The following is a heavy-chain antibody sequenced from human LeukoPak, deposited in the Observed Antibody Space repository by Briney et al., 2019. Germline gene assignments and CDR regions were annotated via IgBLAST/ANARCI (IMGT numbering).Heavy chain of an antibody. D-gene: IGHD4/OR15-4a*01. J-gene: IGHJ4*02. CDR1: GFTFSDYY. Sequence: PGGSLRLSCAASGFTFSDYYMSWVRQAPGKGLEWVGRIKRKTDGGTTDYAAPVKGRFSISRDDSKNTLYLQMNSLKTEDTAVYYCTTLGAFDYWGLGTLVTVSS. CDR2: IKRKTDGGTT. V-gene: IGHV3-15*01. CDR3: TTLGAFDY.